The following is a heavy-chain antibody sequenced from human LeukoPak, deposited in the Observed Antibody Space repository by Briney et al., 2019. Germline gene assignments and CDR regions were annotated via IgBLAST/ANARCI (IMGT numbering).Heavy chain of an antibody. V-gene: IGHV1-18*01. CDR1: GYTFSSYG. D-gene: IGHD6-6*01. J-gene: IGHJ1*01. CDR3: ARGGAARLRFQN. Sequence: ASMKVSCKASGYTFSSYGITWVRQAPGQGLEWMGWISPYNGKTNYAQRLQGRVTMTTDTSTSTALMELKSLRSDDTAVYYCARGGAARLRFQNWGQGTLVTVSS. CDR2: ISPYNGKT.